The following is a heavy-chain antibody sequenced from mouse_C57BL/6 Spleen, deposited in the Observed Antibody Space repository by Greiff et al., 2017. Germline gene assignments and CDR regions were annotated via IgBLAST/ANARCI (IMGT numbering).Heavy chain of an antibody. D-gene: IGHD3-2*02. CDR2: IRNKANGYTT. V-gene: IGHV7-3*01. CDR3: ARSIRQLSSMDY. Sequence: EVKLMESGGGLVQPGGSLSLSCAASGFTFTDYYMSWVRQPPGNALEWLGIIRNKANGYTTEYSASVKGRFTISRDNSQSILYLQMNALRSEDSATYYCARSIRQLSSMDYWGQGTSVTVSS. CDR1: GFTFTDYY. J-gene: IGHJ4*01.